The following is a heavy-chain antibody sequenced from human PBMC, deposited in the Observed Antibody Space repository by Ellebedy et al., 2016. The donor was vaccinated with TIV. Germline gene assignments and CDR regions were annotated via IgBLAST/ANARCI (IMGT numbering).Heavy chain of an antibody. D-gene: IGHD3-10*01. CDR3: ARVRRITMIRGVITTDYFDY. J-gene: IGHJ4*02. CDR1: GYSFTSYG. V-gene: IGHV1-18*01. Sequence: ASVKVSCKASGYSFTSYGITWVRQAPGQGLEWMGWISAYNGDTDYAQKFQGRVTMTTDTSSGTAFMDLRSLRSDDTAIYYCARVRRITMIRGVITTDYFDYWGQGTLVTVSS. CDR2: ISAYNGDT.